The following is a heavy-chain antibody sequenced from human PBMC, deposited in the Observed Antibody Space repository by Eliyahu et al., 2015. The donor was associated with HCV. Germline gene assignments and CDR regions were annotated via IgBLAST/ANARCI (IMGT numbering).Heavy chain of an antibody. CDR3: AKDTYLEGYYDFWSGYNYGMDV. D-gene: IGHD3-3*01. CDR2: ISYDGSNK. J-gene: IGHJ6*02. V-gene: IGHV3-30*18. Sequence: QVQLVESGGGVVQPGRSLRLSCAASGFTFSSYGMHWVRQAPGKGLEXVAVISYDGSNKYYAXXVKGRFTISRDNSKNTLYLQMNSLRAEDTAVYYCAKDTYLEGYYDFWSGYNYGMDVWGQGTTVTVSS. CDR1: GFTFSSYG.